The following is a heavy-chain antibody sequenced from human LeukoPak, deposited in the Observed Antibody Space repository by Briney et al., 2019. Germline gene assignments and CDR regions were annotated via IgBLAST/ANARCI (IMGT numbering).Heavy chain of an antibody. CDR2: ISGSGGST. Sequence: GGSLRLSCAASGFTFTNYGMSWVRQAQGKGLEWVSAISGSGGSTYYADSVKGRFTISRDNSRNTLYLQMNSLRAEDTAVYYCAKDHLYCSGGSCYGDYWGQGTLVTVSA. D-gene: IGHD2-15*01. CDR3: AKDHLYCSGGSCYGDY. CDR1: GFTFTNYG. J-gene: IGHJ4*02. V-gene: IGHV3-23*01.